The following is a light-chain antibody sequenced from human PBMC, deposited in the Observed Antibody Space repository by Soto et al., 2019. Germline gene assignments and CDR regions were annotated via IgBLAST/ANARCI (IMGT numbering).Light chain of an antibody. CDR3: QQYGDWPLT. Sequence: EIVVTQSPATLSVSPGERATLSCRASQSVGNNFAWYQQKPGQAPRLLIFATSTRATGVPARFSGSGSGTEFTHTISSLQSGDFAVYYCQQYGDWPLTFGGGAKVEIE. V-gene: IGKV3-15*01. J-gene: IGKJ4*01. CDR2: ATS. CDR1: QSVGNN.